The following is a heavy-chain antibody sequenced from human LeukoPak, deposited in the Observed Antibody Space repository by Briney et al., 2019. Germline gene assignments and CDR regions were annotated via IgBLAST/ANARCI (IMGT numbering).Heavy chain of an antibody. D-gene: IGHD2-2*01. Sequence: GGSLRLSCAASGFVFNNFGMTWVRQAPGKGLEWVSTISGGGGGSKWYADSVKGRFTISGDNSRDTLYLHMNSLRDEDTAVYYCARLPGSRMGCSSTCFDPWGQGIQVTVSS. J-gene: IGHJ5*02. CDR2: ISGGGGGSK. V-gene: IGHV3-23*01. CDR3: ARLPGSRMGCSSTCFDP. CDR1: GFVFNNFG.